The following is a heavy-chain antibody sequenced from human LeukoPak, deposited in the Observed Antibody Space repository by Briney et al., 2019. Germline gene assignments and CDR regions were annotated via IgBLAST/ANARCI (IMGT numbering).Heavy chain of an antibody. CDR1: GVSISDYH. J-gene: IGHJ4*02. CDR3: ARMYSGTSYYFDF. V-gene: IGHV4-59*01. CDR2: FSYSGST. Sequence: SETLSLTCSVSGVSISDYHWIWIRQPPAKGLEWMGYFSYSGSTRYNPSLKSRVTMSVDTSKNQFSLRLNSVAAADTAVYYCARMYSGTSYYFDFWGQGTLVTVSP. D-gene: IGHD1-26*01.